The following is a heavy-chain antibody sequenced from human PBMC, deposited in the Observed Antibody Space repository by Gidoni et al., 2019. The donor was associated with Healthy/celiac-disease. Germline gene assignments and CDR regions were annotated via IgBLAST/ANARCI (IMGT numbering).Heavy chain of an antibody. Sequence: QVQLVQSGAAVKKPGASVKVSCKASGYTFTGYYMHWVRQVPGQGLEWMGWSNPNSGGTNYAQKFQGWVTMTRDTSISTAYMELSRLRSDDTAVYYCARQGAGYGATASIDYWGQGTLVTVSS. J-gene: IGHJ4*02. CDR1: GYTFTGYY. V-gene: IGHV1-2*04. CDR3: ARQGAGYGATASIDY. CDR2: SNPNSGGT. D-gene: IGHD1-26*01.